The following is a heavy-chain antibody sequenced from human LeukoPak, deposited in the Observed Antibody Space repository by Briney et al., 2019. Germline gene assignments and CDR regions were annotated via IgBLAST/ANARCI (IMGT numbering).Heavy chain of an antibody. Sequence: GGSLRLSCAASGFTFSSYSMNWVRQAPGKGLEWVSSISSSSGYIYYADSVKGRFTISRDNAKNSLYLQMNSLRAEDTAVYYCARHTVAGTPGFDYWGQGTLVTVSS. D-gene: IGHD6-19*01. CDR1: GFTFSSYS. CDR2: ISSSSGYI. V-gene: IGHV3-21*01. CDR3: ARHTVAGTPGFDY. J-gene: IGHJ4*02.